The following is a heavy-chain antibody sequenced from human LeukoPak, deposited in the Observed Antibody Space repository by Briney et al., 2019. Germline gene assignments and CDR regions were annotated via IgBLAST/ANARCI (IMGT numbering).Heavy chain of an antibody. Sequence: ASVKVSCKASGYTFTSYGISWVRQAPGQGLEWMGWINLNNGGTNYAQKFQGWVTMTRDTSISTAYMELSRLRSDDTAVYYSARGRGQLYYSLPDPAHGMDVWGQGTTVTVSS. CDR1: GYTFTSYG. CDR3: ARGRGQLYYSLPDPAHGMDV. D-gene: IGHD1-26*01. J-gene: IGHJ6*02. CDR2: INLNNGGT. V-gene: IGHV1-2*04.